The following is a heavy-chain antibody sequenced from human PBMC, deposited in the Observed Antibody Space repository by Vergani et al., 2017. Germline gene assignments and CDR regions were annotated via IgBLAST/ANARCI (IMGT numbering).Heavy chain of an antibody. CDR2: VSFRGDT. J-gene: IGHJ4*02. V-gene: IGHV4-59*02. D-gene: IGHD3-10*01. Sequence: QVKQQESGPGLVKPSETLSLTCTVSGASVNSYYWSWIRQPPGKGLEWMGYVSFRGDTLYDPSVKGRMTISLNTSSNQFSLYLTSVTAADTAVYYCARSRIYYGAGSPDYWGQGTLVTVSS. CDR3: ARSRIYYGAGSPDY. CDR1: GASVNSYY.